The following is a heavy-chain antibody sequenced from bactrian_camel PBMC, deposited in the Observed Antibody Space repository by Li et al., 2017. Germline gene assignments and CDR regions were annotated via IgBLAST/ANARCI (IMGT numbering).Heavy chain of an antibody. V-gene: IGHV3S40*01. Sequence: VQLVESGGGSEQPGGSLRLSCAASGFTFSGSDMNWFRQAPGKGLERVSAITPSGDRTWYRDSVKGRFTISRDNTKNTLYLQLNSLKTDDTAMYYCSRGWAINESVRGQGTQVTVS. CDR2: ITPSGDRT. D-gene: IGHD3*01. CDR1: GFTFSGSD. J-gene: IGHJ4*01. CDR3: SRGWAINESV.